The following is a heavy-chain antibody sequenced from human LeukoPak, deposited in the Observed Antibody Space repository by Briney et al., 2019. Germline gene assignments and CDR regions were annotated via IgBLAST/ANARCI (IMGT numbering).Heavy chain of an antibody. V-gene: IGHV5-51*01. CDR2: IYPGDSDI. CDR3: ARRGIAARDNWFDP. D-gene: IGHD6-6*01. J-gene: IGHJ5*02. CDR1: GYSFTSYW. Sequence: GESLKISCKGSGYSFTSYWIGWVRQMPGKGLEWMGIIYPGDSDIRYSPSFQGQVSIPADKSISTAYLQWSSLKASDTAMYYCARRGIAARDNWFDPWGQGTLVTVSS.